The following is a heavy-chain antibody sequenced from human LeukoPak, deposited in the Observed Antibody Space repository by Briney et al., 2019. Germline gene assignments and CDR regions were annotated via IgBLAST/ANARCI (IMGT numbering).Heavy chain of an antibody. CDR3: ARDNGAIRAYYYHGMDV. D-gene: IGHD2-8*01. CDR2: IYHSGSI. J-gene: IGHJ6*02. Sequence: SETLSLTGAVSGGSISSRNWWSWVRQPPGQGLEWIGEIYHSGSINYNPSLKSRVTISVDKSKNQLSLRLTSVTAADTAVYYCARDNGAIRAYYYHGMDVWGQGTTVTVSS. CDR1: GGSISSRNW. V-gene: IGHV4-4*02.